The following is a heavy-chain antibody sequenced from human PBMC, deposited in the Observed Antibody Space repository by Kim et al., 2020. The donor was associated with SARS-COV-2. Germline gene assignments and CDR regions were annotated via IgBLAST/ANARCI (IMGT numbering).Heavy chain of an antibody. CDR2: TT. D-gene: IGHD6-19*01. CDR3: ARSRGAGFDF. J-gene: IGHJ4*02. Sequence: TTTYADSVKGRFNISRDNAKNTLYLQMNRLRAEETAVYYCARSRGAGFDFWGLGTLVTVSS. V-gene: IGHV3-74*01.